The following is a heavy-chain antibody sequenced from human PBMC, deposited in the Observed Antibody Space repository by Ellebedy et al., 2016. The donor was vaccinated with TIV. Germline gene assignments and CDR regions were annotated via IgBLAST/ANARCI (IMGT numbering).Heavy chain of an antibody. CDR1: GGALSGFH. CDR2: ISYSGVT. Sequence: SETLSLXXTVSGGALSGFHWRWIRQTPGKGLEWIGYISYSGVTSYNPSLKSRVIISVDTSKNQFSLNLSSVTAADTAVYYCAKLGNPAQAAAATGSWGQGTLVTVSS. CDR3: AKLGNPAQAAAATGS. V-gene: IGHV4-59*01. D-gene: IGHD6-13*01. J-gene: IGHJ5*02.